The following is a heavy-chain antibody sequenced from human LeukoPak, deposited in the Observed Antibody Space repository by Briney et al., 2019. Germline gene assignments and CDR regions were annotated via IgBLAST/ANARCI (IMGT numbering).Heavy chain of an antibody. CDR1: GYTLTELS. J-gene: IGHJ4*02. CDR2: FDPEDGET. V-gene: IGHV1-24*01. CDR3: ATDVSHDYSNYYFDY. Sequence: ASVKVSCKVSGYTLTELSMHWVRQAPGKGLEWMGGFDPEDGETIYAQKFQGRVTMTEDTSTDTAYMELSSLRSEDTAVYYCATDVSHDYSNYYFDYWGQGTLVTVSS. D-gene: IGHD4-11*01.